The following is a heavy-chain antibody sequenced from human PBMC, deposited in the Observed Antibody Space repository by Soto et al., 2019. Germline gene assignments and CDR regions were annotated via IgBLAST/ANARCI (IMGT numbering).Heavy chain of an antibody. CDR2: IWYDGSNK. Sequence: QVQLVESGGGVVQPGRSLRLSCAASGFTFSSYGMHWVRQAPGKGLEWVAVIWYDGSNKYYADSVKGRFTISRDNSKNTLYLQMNRLRAEDTAVYYYARDPSYGGNSYPFDYWGQGTLVTVSS. CDR1: GFTFSSYG. V-gene: IGHV3-33*01. J-gene: IGHJ4*02. D-gene: IGHD2-21*02. CDR3: ARDPSYGGNSYPFDY.